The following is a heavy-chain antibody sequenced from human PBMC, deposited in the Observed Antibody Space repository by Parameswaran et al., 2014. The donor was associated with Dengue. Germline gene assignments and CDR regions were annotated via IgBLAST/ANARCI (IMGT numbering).Heavy chain of an antibody. V-gene: IGHV3-64*01. J-gene: IGHJ6*03. CDR3: AREAPTGSFWSGYLTNYYYMDV. D-gene: IGHD3-3*01. CDR2: ISSNGGST. Sequence: VRQAPGKGLEYVSAISSNGGSTYYANSVKGRFTISRDNSKNTLYLQMGSLRAEDMAVYYCAREAPTGSFWSGYLTNYYYMDVWGKGTTVTVSS.